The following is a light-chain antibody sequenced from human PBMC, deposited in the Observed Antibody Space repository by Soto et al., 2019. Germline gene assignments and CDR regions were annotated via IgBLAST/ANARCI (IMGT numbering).Light chain of an antibody. CDR3: GTWDSSLTQGV. J-gene: IGLJ1*01. V-gene: IGLV1-51*01. CDR1: SSNIGNNY. CDR2: DND. Sequence: QSVLTQPPSVSAAPGQKVTISCSGSSSNIGNNYVSWYQQLPGTAPELVIYDNDNRPSGIPDRFSGSKSGTSATLGITGLQTGDEADYYCGTWDSSLTQGVFGTGTKLTVL.